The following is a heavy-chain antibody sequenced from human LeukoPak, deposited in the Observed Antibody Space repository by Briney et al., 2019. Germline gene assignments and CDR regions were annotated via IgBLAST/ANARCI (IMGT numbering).Heavy chain of an antibody. CDR2: IYVTGT. V-gene: IGHV4-59*08. D-gene: IGHD3-16*02. CDR3: ARHIGGGIEDMDV. Sequence: SETLSLTCTVSGGSIGTYYWSWVRQSPATGLEWIGYIYVTGTRYNPYLQSRVTISVDRSRNRFFLKMTSVTAAATAVYYCARHIGGGIEDMDVWGRGTKVTVSS. CDR1: GGSIGTYY. J-gene: IGHJ6*03.